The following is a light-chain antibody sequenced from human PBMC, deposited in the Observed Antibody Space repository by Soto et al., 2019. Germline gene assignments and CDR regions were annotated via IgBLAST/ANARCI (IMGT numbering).Light chain of an antibody. CDR2: STT. CDR1: QSITRN. CDR3: QQSDSIPLT. V-gene: IGKV1-39*01. J-gene: IGKJ1*01. Sequence: DIQMTQSPSSLSASVGDRVTITCRASQSITRNLNWNKKKSGRGPKLLISSTTILQSGVPSRFTGGGSGTDFTLTISCLQPEDFATYYCQQSDSIPLTFGQGTKVDIK.